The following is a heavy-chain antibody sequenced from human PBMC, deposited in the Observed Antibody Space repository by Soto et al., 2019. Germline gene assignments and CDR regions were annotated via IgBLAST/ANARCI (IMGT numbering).Heavy chain of an antibody. D-gene: IGHD3-16*01. Sequence: GGSLRLSFTASGFTFSSFGMTWVRQAPGKGLEWVCTVNGGGDSTHYAYSVKGRFSIFRDNSKNTVYLQMNSLRAEDSAIYYCVKDVGYGFILYDFWGQGTLVTVSS. CDR2: VNGGGDST. CDR3: VKDVGYGFILYDF. CDR1: GFTFSSFG. V-gene: IGHV3-23*01. J-gene: IGHJ4*02.